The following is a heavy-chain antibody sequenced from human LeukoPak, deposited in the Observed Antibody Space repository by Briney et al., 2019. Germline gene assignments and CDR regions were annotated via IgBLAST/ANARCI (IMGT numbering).Heavy chain of an antibody. CDR2: IIPIFGTA. CDR1: GGTFSSYA. Sequence: ASVKVSCKASGGTFSSYAISWVRQAPGQGLEWMGGIIPIFGTANYAQKFQGRVTITADESTSTAYMELSSLRSEGTAVYYCARARYYYGSGSYPGRYYYYYMDVWGKGTTVTISS. V-gene: IGHV1-69*13. D-gene: IGHD3-10*01. CDR3: ARARYYYGSGSYPGRYYYYYMDV. J-gene: IGHJ6*03.